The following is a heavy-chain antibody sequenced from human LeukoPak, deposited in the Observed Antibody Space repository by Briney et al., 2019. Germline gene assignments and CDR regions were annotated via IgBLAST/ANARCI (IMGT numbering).Heavy chain of an antibody. J-gene: IGHJ4*02. D-gene: IGHD6-13*01. CDR2: ISSDGSVK. CDR3: AKDRIAAAGMGALVF. V-gene: IGHV3-30*18. CDR1: GFXFSSYG. Sequence: GGSLRLSCAASGFXFSSYGIHWVRQAPGKGQEWVAAISSDGSVKYYADSVKGRFTISRDNSKNTLYLQMNSLRAEDTAVYYCAKDRIAAAGMGALVFWGQGTLVTVSS.